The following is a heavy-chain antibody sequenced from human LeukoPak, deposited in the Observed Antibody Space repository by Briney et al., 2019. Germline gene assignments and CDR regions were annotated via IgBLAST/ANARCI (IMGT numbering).Heavy chain of an antibody. Sequence: GASVKVSCKASGGTFSSYAISWVRQAPGQGLEWMGGIIPIFGTANYAQKFQGRVTITADESTSTAYMELSSLRSADTAVYYCARVVLTTLMNYFDYWGQGARVTVSS. J-gene: IGHJ4*02. CDR1: GGTFSSYA. CDR3: ARVVLTTLMNYFDY. CDR2: IIPIFGTA. D-gene: IGHD3-9*01. V-gene: IGHV1-69*13.